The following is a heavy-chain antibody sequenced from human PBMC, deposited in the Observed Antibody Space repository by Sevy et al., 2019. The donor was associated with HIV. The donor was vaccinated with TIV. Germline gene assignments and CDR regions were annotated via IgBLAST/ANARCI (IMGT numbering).Heavy chain of an antibody. J-gene: IGHJ4*02. V-gene: IGHV3-30*18. D-gene: IGHD3-16*01. CDR2: ISYDGSKK. Sequence: GGSLRLSCPASGFSFSTYGMHWVRQAPGKGLEWAAAISYDGSKKYYADSVKGRFTISRDNSKNTLYLEINGLRPEDTAIYYCAKDWGAASDSHLYFDHWGQGALVTVSS. CDR1: GFSFSTYG. CDR3: AKDWGAASDSHLYFDH.